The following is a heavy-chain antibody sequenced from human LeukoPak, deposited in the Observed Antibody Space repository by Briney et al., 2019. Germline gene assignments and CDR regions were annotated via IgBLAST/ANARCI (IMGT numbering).Heavy chain of an antibody. CDR1: GGSISSSSYY. V-gene: IGHV4-61*01. Sequence: KASETLSLTCTVSGGSISSSSYYWSWIRQPPGKGLEWIGYIYYSGSTNYNPSLKSRVTMSVDTSKNQFSLKLSSVTAADTAVYYCARVVRWQMTPYYYYYMDVWGKGTTVTVSS. CDR3: ARVVRWQMTPYYYYYMDV. CDR2: IYYSGST. D-gene: IGHD4-23*01. J-gene: IGHJ6*03.